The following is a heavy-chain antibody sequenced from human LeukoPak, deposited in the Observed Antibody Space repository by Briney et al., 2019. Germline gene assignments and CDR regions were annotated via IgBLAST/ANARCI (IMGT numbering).Heavy chain of an antibody. CDR1: GGSISSYY. Sequence: SETLSLTCTVSGGSISSYYWSWIRQPPGKGLEWIGYIYYSGSTNYNPSLKSRVTISVDTSKNQFSLKLSSVTAADTAVYYCARARYYYYYYMDVWGKGTTVTISS. J-gene: IGHJ6*03. CDR2: IYYSGST. CDR3: ARARYYYYYYMDV. V-gene: IGHV4-59*01.